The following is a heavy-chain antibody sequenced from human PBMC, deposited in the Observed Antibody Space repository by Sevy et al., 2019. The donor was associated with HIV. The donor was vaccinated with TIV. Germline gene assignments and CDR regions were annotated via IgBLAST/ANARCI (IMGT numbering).Heavy chain of an antibody. V-gene: IGHV1-2*06. CDR1: GYMFIAYF. CDR2: INPNSGDT. J-gene: IGHJ4*02. Sequence: ASVKVSCKASGYMFIAYFIHWVRQAPGQGLEWMGRINPNSGDTNYAQKFKGRVTMTRDTSINTAYMELSRLRSDDTAVYSCARVLYYDSSAYYFDYWGQGTLVTVSS. CDR3: ARVLYYDSSAYYFDY. D-gene: IGHD3-22*01.